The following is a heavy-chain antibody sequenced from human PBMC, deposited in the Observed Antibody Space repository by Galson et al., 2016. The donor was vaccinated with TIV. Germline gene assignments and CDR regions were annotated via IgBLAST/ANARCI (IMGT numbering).Heavy chain of an antibody. J-gene: IGHJ6*03. CDR1: GFTLSSYS. D-gene: IGHD3-3*01. CDR2: ISGYNGNR. CDR3: ARMPTKTFDFWSGYDNQFHMDV. V-gene: IGHV1-18*01. Sequence: SVKVSCKASGFTLSSYSVNWVRQAPGQGLQWMGYISGYNGNRNSAQKFQGRLSVTADTSTNTAFLELRRLTSDDTAVYSCARMPTKTFDFWSGYDNQFHMDVWGKGTSVTVSS.